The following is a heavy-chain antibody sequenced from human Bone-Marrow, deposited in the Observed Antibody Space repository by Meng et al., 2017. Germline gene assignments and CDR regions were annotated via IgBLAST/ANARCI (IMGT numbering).Heavy chain of an antibody. D-gene: IGHD2-2*01. V-gene: IGHV4-39*07. Sequence: SETLSLTCTVSGGSVSTSSHYWGWIRQPPGKGLEWIGTIYYSGHTYYNPSLKSRTTVSVDTSKNQFSLKLNSVTAADTAVYYCARLRSSTRGWFDPWGQGTLVTVSS. J-gene: IGHJ5*02. CDR2: IYYSGHT. CDR3: ARLRSSTRGWFDP. CDR1: GGSVSTSSHY.